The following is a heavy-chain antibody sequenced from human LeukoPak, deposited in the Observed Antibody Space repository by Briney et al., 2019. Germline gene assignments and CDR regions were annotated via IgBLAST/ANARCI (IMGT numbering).Heavy chain of an antibody. CDR3: ARDPGDSSGYYYANYFDY. Sequence: GGSLRLSCAASGFTFSSYGMTWVRQAPGKGLEWVSAISGSGSGGSTYYADSVKGRFTISRDNSKNTLYLQMNSLRAEDTAVYYCARDPGDSSGYYYANYFDYWGQGTLVTVSS. CDR2: ISGSGSGGST. J-gene: IGHJ4*02. D-gene: IGHD3-22*01. V-gene: IGHV3-23*01. CDR1: GFTFSSYG.